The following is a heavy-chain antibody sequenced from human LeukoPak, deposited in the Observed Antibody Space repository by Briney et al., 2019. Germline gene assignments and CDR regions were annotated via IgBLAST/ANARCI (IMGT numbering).Heavy chain of an antibody. CDR1: GYTFTGYY. D-gene: IGHD6-19*01. CDR2: INPNSGGT. Sequence: ASVKVSCKASGYTFTGYYMHWVRQAPGQGLEWMGWINPNSGGTNYAQKFQGRVTMTRDTSISTAYMELSRLRSDDTAMYYCARANLQQWLVPFDYWGQGTLVTVSS. CDR3: ARANLQQWLVPFDY. V-gene: IGHV1-2*02. J-gene: IGHJ4*02.